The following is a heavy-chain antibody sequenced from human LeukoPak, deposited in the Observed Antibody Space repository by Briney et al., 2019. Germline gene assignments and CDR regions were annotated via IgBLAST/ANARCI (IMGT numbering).Heavy chain of an antibody. V-gene: IGHV3-33*01. CDR1: GFTFSSYG. J-gene: IGHJ5*02. CDR3: ARDYYDSSGYLNWFDP. CDR2: IWYDGSNK. D-gene: IGHD3-22*01. Sequence: GGSLRLSCAASGFTFSSYGMHWVRQAPGKGLERVAVIWYDGSNKYYADSVKGRFTISRDNSKNTLYLQMNSLRAEDTAVYYCARDYYDSSGYLNWFDPWGQGTLVTVSS.